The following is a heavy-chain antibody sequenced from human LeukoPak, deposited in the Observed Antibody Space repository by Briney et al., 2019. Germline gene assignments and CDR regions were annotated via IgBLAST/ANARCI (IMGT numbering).Heavy chain of an antibody. Sequence: GGSLRLSCAASGFTVSSNYMSWVRQAPGKGLEWVSVIYSGGSTYYADSVKGRSTISRDNSKNTLYLQMNSLRAEDTAVYYCARDRGFTSFDYWGQGILVTVSS. CDR3: ARDRGFTSFDY. CDR2: IYSGGST. V-gene: IGHV3-53*01. CDR1: GFTVSSNY. D-gene: IGHD5-12*01. J-gene: IGHJ4*02.